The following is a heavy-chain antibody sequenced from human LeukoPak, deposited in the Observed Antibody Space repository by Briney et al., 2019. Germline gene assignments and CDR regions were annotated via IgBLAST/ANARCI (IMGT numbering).Heavy chain of an antibody. D-gene: IGHD2-2*01. Sequence: PGGSRRLSWAASGFTFSDYYVNWIGQAPGKGLEWVSFSSTTGHQTNYADSVKGRFTISRDHAKNSVYLQMNSLRAEDTAVYYCTRWACAGTSCYVLDSWGQGTPVTVSS. V-gene: IGHV3-11*06. J-gene: IGHJ5*01. CDR3: TRWACAGTSCYVLDS. CDR1: GFTFSDYY. CDR2: SSTTGHQT.